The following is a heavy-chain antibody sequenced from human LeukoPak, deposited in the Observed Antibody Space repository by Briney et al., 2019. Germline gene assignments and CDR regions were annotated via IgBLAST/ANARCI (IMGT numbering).Heavy chain of an antibody. CDR2: ISGDGSTT. J-gene: IGHJ4*02. V-gene: IGHV3-74*01. CDR3: AKDPYAILTGYRYYFDY. Sequence: GGSLRLSCAASGFTFSDYWMHWVPLAPDEGLVWVSRISGDGSTTDYADSVKGRFTISRDSAKSTLYLHMNSLRAEDTAVYYCAKDPYAILTGYRYYFDYWGQGTLVTVSS. CDR1: GFTFSDYW. D-gene: IGHD3-9*01.